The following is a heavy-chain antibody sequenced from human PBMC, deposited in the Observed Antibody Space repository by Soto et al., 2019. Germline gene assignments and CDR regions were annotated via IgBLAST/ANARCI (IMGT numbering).Heavy chain of an antibody. CDR1: GGSISSGGYS. J-gene: IGHJ5*02. Sequence: TSETLSLTCAVSGGSISSGGYSWSWIRQPPGKGLERIGYIYHSGSTYYNPSLKSRVTISVDRSKNQFSLKLSSVTAADTAVYYCARTNRHVLRYFDGSNWFDPWGQGTLVTVSS. CDR3: ARTNRHVLRYFDGSNWFDP. D-gene: IGHD3-9*01. V-gene: IGHV4-30-2*01. CDR2: IYHSGST.